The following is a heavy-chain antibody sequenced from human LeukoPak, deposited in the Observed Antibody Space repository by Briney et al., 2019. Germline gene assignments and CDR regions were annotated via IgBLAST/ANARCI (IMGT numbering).Heavy chain of an antibody. CDR1: GYTFTSYG. V-gene: IGHV1-18*01. CDR3: AKIAVAGIIDY. D-gene: IGHD6-19*01. CDR2: VSAYNGNT. J-gene: IGHJ4*02. Sequence: ASVKVSCKASGYTFTSYGISWVRQAPGQGLEWMGWVSAYNGNTNYAQKFQGRVTMTRDTSTSTVYMELSSLRSEDTAVYYCAKIAVAGIIDYWGQGTLVTVSS.